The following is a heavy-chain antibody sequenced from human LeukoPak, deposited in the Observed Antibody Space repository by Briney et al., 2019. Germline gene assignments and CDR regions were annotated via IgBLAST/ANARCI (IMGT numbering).Heavy chain of an antibody. CDR3: ATEDKYCSGGNCGKF. V-gene: IGHV1-2*02. Sequence: ASVKVSCKTSGYTFTNYYVHWVRQAPGQGLEWMGYIVPDTGGVDYDQRFQDRVTMTRDKSISTVYMELSSLKSDDTAVYYCATEDKYCSGGNCGKFWGQGTLVTVSS. CDR2: IVPDTGGV. J-gene: IGHJ4*02. D-gene: IGHD2-15*01. CDR1: GYTFTNYY.